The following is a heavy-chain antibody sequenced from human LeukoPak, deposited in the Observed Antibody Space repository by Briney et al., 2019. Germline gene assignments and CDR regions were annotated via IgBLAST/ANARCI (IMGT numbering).Heavy chain of an antibody. V-gene: IGHV3-48*02. Sequence: GGSLRLSCAASGFTFSSYNMNWVRQAPGKGLEWVSYISSSSSTIYYADSVKGRFTISRDNATNSLYLQMNSLRDEDTAAYYCGGESAAIGYGGQGTLVTVSS. CDR2: ISSSSSTI. CDR1: GFTFSSYN. CDR3: GGESAAIGY. J-gene: IGHJ4*02.